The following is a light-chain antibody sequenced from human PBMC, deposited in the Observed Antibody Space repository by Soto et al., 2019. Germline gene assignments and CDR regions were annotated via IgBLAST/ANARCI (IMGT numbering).Light chain of an antibody. J-gene: IGKJ2*01. Sequence: DIVMTQSPLSLPVTPGEPASISCRSSQSLLHSNGYNYLDWYLQKPGQSPQLLIYLGSNRASGVPDRFSVSRSGTDFTLKISRVEAEDVGVYYCMQALQSPYTFGQGTKLEIK. CDR2: LGS. CDR1: QSLLHSNGYNY. CDR3: MQALQSPYT. V-gene: IGKV2-28*01.